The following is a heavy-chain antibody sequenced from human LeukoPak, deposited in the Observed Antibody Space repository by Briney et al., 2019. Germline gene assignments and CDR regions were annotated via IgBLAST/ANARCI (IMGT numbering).Heavy chain of an antibody. D-gene: IGHD2-15*01. CDR1: GYSFTSYW. CDR2: IYPGDSDT. CDR3: ARRVVVVNVDEYDY. J-gene: IGHJ4*02. V-gene: IGHV5-51*01. Sequence: GESLKISCKGSGYSFTSYWIGRVRQMPGKGLEWMGIIYPGDSDTRYSPSFQGQVTISADKSINTAYLQWSSLKASDTAMYYCARRVVVVNVDEYDYWGQGTLVTVSS.